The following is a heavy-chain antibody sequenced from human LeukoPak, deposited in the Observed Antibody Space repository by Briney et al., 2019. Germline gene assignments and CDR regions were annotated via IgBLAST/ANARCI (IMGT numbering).Heavy chain of an antibody. D-gene: IGHD3-10*01. CDR3: AKERRSGSYYSRGMDV. J-gene: IGHJ6*02. Sequence: GGSLRLSCAASGFTFSSYAMSWVRQAPGKGLEWVSAISGSGGSTYYADSVKGRFTISRDNSKNTLYLQMNSLRAEDTAVYYCAKERRSGSYYSRGMDVWGQGTTVTVSS. CDR2: ISGSGGST. V-gene: IGHV3-23*01. CDR1: GFTFSSYA.